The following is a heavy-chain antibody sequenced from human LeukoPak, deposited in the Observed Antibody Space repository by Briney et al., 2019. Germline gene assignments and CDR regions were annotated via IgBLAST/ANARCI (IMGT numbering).Heavy chain of an antibody. V-gene: IGHV1-69*04. Sequence: SVKVSCKASGGTFSSYAISWVRQAPGQGLEWMGRIIPILGIANYAQKFQGRVTITADKSTSTAYMELSSLRSEDTAVYYCARGSYYYYGSGSFYWFDPWGQGTLVTVSS. CDR2: IIPILGIA. CDR3: ARGSYYYYGSGSFYWFDP. D-gene: IGHD3-10*01. J-gene: IGHJ5*02. CDR1: GGTFSSYA.